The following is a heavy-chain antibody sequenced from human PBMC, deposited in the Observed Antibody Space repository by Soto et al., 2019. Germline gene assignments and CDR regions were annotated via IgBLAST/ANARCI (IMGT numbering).Heavy chain of an antibody. CDR3: ARDQIVATMLDY. J-gene: IGHJ4*02. Sequence: GGSLRLSCAASGFTFSSYAMHWVHQAPGKGLEWVAVISYDGSNKYYADSVKGRFTISRDNSKNTVYLQMNSLRAEDTAVYYCARDQIVATMLDYWGQGTLVTVSS. CDR1: GFTFSSYA. V-gene: IGHV3-30-3*01. CDR2: ISYDGSNK. D-gene: IGHD5-12*01.